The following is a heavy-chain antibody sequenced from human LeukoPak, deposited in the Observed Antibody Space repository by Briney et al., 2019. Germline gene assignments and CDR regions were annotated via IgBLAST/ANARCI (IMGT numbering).Heavy chain of an antibody. J-gene: IGHJ4*02. Sequence: GASVKVSFKASGGTFSSYAISWVRQAPGQGLEWMGRIIPILGIANYAQKFQGRVTITADKSTSTAYMELSSLRSEDTAVYYCARGPTPAGWGHYFDYWGQGTLVTVSS. CDR3: ARGPTPAGWGHYFDY. D-gene: IGHD7-27*01. CDR1: GGTFSSYA. V-gene: IGHV1-69*04. CDR2: IIPILGIA.